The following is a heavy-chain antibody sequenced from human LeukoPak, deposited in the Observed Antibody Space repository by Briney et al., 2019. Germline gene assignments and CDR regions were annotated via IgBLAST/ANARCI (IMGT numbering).Heavy chain of an antibody. Sequence: SETLSLTCTVSGGSISSSSYYWGWIRQPPGKGLEWIGSIYYSGSTYYNPSLKSRVTISVDTSKNQFSLKLSSVTAADTAVYYWSRPAGGGYQYYYQDVWGKRTTVPVSS. D-gene: IGHD3-10*01. CDR2: IYYSGST. CDR3: SRPAGGGYQYYYQDV. V-gene: IGHV4-39*01. CDR1: GGSISSSSYY. J-gene: IGHJ6*03.